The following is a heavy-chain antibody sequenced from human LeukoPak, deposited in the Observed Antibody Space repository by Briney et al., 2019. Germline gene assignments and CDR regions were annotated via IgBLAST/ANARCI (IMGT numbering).Heavy chain of an antibody. D-gene: IGHD1-26*01. Sequence: PGGSLRLSCAASGFTFSSYAMSWVRQAPGKGLEWVSAISGSGGSTYYADSVKGRFTISRDNSRNTLYLQMNSLRAEDTAVYYCAKPKYSIVGATPFDYWGQGTLVTVSS. CDR1: GFTFSSYA. CDR2: ISGSGGST. CDR3: AKPKYSIVGATPFDY. V-gene: IGHV3-23*01. J-gene: IGHJ4*02.